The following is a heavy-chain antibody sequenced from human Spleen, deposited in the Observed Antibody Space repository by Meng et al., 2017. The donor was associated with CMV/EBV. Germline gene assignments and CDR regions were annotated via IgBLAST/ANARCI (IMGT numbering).Heavy chain of an antibody. V-gene: IGHV4-4*02. CDR3: ARRDYYYDSSGYWYYFDY. CDR2: IYHSGRT. D-gene: IGHD3-22*01. CDR1: SLSSSNW. Sequence: SLSSSNWWSWVRQPPGTGLEWIGEIYHSGRTNYNPSLKSRVTISVDKSKNQFSLKLSSVTAADTAVYYCARRDYYYDSSGYWYYFDYWGQGTLVTVSS. J-gene: IGHJ4*02.